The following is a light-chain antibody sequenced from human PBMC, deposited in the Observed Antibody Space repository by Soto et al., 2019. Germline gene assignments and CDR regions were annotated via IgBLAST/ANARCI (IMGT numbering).Light chain of an antibody. J-gene: IGKJ1*01. Sequence: DIQMTQSPSSLSASVGDRVTITCRASQSISTYLHWYQQKPGKAPKLLIYDASNLEKGAPSRFSGSGSGTDFTFDISSLQPEDVATYYCQHHHNLPHFGQGTKVDIK. CDR1: QSISTY. CDR2: DAS. CDR3: QHHHNLPH. V-gene: IGKV1-33*01.